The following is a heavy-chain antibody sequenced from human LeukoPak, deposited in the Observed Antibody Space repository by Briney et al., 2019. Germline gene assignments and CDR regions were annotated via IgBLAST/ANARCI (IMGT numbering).Heavy chain of an antibody. Sequence: GGSLRLSCAASGFTFDDYTMHWVRQVPGKGLEWVSCVSWNSYNIGYVDSVRGRFTIARDNAKNSLYLQMNSLRAEDTAFYYCTRVTGTTVFDYWGQGTLVTVSS. D-gene: IGHD1-7*01. CDR2: VSWNSYNI. J-gene: IGHJ4*02. V-gene: IGHV3-9*01. CDR3: TRVTGTTVFDY. CDR1: GFTFDDYT.